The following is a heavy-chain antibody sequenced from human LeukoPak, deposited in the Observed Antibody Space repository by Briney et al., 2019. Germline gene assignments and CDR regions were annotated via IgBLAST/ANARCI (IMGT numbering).Heavy chain of an antibody. V-gene: IGHV3-7*01. J-gene: IGHJ5*02. CDR1: GFTFSSYE. CDR2: IKQDGSEK. Sequence: PGGSLRLSCAASGFTFSSYEMNWVRQAPGKGLEWVANIKQDGSEKYYVDSVKGRFTISRDNAKNSLYLQMNSLRAEDTAVYYYAKYSTWGQGTLVTVSS. CDR3: AKYST. D-gene: IGHD6-6*01.